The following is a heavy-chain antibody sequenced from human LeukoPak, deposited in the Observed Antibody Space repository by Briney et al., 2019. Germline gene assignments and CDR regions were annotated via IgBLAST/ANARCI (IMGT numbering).Heavy chain of an antibody. J-gene: IGHJ5*02. Sequence: SETLSLTCTVSGGSISSGTYYWSWMRQPAGKGLEWIGRIYTSGTPHYNPSLKSRVTISVDTSKNQFSLKLTAVTAADTAVYYCARGKGYDFWSGSVWFDPWGQGTLVTVSS. CDR3: ARGKGYDFWSGSVWFDP. D-gene: IGHD3-3*01. V-gene: IGHV4-61*02. CDR2: IYTSGTP. CDR1: GGSISSGTYY.